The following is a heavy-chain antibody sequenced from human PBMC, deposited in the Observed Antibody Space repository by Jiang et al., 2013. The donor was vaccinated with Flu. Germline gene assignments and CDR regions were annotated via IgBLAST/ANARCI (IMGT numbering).Heavy chain of an antibody. Sequence: ALLKPSETLSLTCAVYGGSFSGYYWSWIRQPPGKGLEWIGEINHSGSTNYNPSLKSRVTISVDTSKNQFSLKLSSVTAADTAVYYCARGRHSVRCSGGSCYPXRPRYYYYGMDVWGQGPRSPSP. CDR3: ARGRHSVRCSGGSCYPXRPRYYYYGMDV. J-gene: IGHJ6*02. D-gene: IGHD2-15*01. CDR1: GGSFSGYY. CDR2: INHSGST. V-gene: IGHV4-34*01.